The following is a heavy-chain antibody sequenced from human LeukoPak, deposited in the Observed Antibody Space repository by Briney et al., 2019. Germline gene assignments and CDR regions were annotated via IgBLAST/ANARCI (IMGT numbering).Heavy chain of an antibody. J-gene: IGHJ5*02. Sequence: SETLSLTCAVYGGSFSGYYWSWIRQPPGKGLEWIGEINHSGSTNYNPSLKSRVTISVDTSKNQFSLKLSSVTAADTAVYYCASTSSTSYYNWFDPWGQGTLVTVSS. CDR3: ASTSSTSYYNWFDP. CDR2: INHSGST. CDR1: GGSFSGYY. V-gene: IGHV4-34*01. D-gene: IGHD2-2*01.